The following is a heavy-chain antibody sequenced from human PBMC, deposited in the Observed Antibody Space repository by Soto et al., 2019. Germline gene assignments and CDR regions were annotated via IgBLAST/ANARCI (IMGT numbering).Heavy chain of an antibody. CDR2: ISAHNGNT. J-gene: IGHJ4*02. D-gene: IGHD1-1*01. V-gene: IGHV1-18*01. CDR3: ARRRYGDY. Sequence: QVHLVQSGAEVKKPGASVKVSCKGSGYGFTTYSIAWVRHAPGQGLEWMAWISAHNGNTNYAQKLQGRVTVTRDTSTSTAYMELRSLRSDDTAVYYCARRRYGDYWGQGALVTVSS. CDR1: GYGFTTYS.